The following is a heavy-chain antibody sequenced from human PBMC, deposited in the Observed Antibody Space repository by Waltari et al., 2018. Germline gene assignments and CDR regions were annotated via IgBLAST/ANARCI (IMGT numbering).Heavy chain of an antibody. Sequence: EVQLVESGGGLVQPGGSLRLYCAASGFTFSSYWRHWVSQAPGKGLVLLSRINSDGSSTSYADSVKGRFTSSRDNAKNTLYLQMNSLRAEDTAVYYCARANSGYAGGFDYWGQGTLVTVSS. CDR3: ARANSGYAGGFDY. D-gene: IGHD5-12*01. CDR2: INSDGSST. J-gene: IGHJ4*02. V-gene: IGHV3-74*01. CDR1: GFTFSSYW.